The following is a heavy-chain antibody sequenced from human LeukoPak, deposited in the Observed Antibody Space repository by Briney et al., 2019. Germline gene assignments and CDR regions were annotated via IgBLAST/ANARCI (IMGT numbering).Heavy chain of an antibody. CDR3: ASLMEPIDY. J-gene: IGHJ4*02. Sequence: GGSLRLSCAASGFTFSNAWMSWVRQAPGKGLEWVSYISSSGSTIYYADSVKGRFTISRDNAKNSLYLQMNSLRAEDTAVYYCASLMEPIDYWGQGTLVTVSS. V-gene: IGHV3-11*04. CDR2: ISSSGSTI. CDR1: GFTFSNAW. D-gene: IGHD2-8*01.